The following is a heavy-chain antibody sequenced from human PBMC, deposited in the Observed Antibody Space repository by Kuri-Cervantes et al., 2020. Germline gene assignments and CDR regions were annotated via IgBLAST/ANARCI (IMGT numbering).Heavy chain of an antibody. V-gene: IGHV3-30*18. CDR1: GFTFSSYG. CDR3: AKEQWVVGAVRAVYFQH. J-gene: IGHJ1*01. D-gene: IGHD1-26*01. Sequence: GESLKISCAASGFTFSSYGMHWVRQAPGKGLEWVAVISYDGSNKYYADSVKGRFTISRDNSKNTLYLQMNSLRAEDTAVYYCAKEQWVVGAVRAVYFQHWGQGTLVTVSS. CDR2: ISYDGSNK.